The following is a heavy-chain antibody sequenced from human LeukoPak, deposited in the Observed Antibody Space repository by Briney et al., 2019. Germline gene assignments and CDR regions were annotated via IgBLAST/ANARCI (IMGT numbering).Heavy chain of an antibody. D-gene: IGHD4-17*01. CDR3: ARASPLSQRPYGCLDY. CDR1: GYTFTSYY. Sequence: ASVKVSCKASGYTFTSYYMHWVRQAPGQGLEWMGIINPSGGSTSYAQKFQGRVTMTRDMSTSTVYMELSSLRSEDTAMYYCARASPLSQRPYGCLDYWGQGTLVTVSS. CDR2: INPSGGST. J-gene: IGHJ4*02. V-gene: IGHV1-46*01.